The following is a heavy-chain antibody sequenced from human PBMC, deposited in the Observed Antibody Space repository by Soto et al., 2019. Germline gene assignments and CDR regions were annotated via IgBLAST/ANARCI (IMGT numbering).Heavy chain of an antibody. V-gene: IGHV4-61*01. CDR2: TDYSGST. D-gene: IGHD2-2*02. CDR3: ARADRQYCSVSTCYIFDY. CDR1: GASVSSNIYY. J-gene: IGHJ4*02. Sequence: SETLSLTCIVSGASVSSNIYYWTWIRQPPGKGLEWIGYTDYSGSTKYNPSLKSRVTISVDTSKNQFSLRVSSVTAADTAMYYCARADRQYCSVSTCYIFDYWGEGTQVTVSS.